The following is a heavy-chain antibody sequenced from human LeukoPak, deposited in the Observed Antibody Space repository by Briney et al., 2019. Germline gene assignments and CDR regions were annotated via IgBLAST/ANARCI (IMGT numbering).Heavy chain of an antibody. Sequence: GASVKVSCKASGYTFTNYYMHWVRQAPGQGLEWMGIINPSGGSTSYAQKFQGRVTMTRDTSTSTVYMELSSLRSEDTAVYYCARDGVGAAAGPDDYGMDVWGQGTTVTVSS. D-gene: IGHD6-13*01. CDR2: INPSGGST. CDR3: ARDGVGAAAGPDDYGMDV. CDR1: GYTFTNYY. V-gene: IGHV1-46*01. J-gene: IGHJ6*02.